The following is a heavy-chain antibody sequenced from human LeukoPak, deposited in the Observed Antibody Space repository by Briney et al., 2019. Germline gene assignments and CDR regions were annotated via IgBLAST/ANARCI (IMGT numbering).Heavy chain of an antibody. D-gene: IGHD1-26*01. CDR3: AGTGTVVGARAFDY. CDR2: IYYSGST. CDR1: GGSISSYY. V-gene: IGHV4-59*08. Sequence: RASETLSLTCTVSGGSISSYYWSWIRQPPGKGLEWIGYIYYSGSTNYNPSLKSRVTISVDPSKNQFSLKLSSVTAADTAVYYCAGTGTVVGARAFDYWGQGTLVTVSS. J-gene: IGHJ4*02.